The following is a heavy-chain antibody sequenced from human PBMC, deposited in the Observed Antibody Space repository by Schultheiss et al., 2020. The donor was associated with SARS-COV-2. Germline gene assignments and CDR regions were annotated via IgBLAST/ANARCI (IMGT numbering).Heavy chain of an antibody. Sequence: SETLSLTCAVYGGSFSDYYWNWVRQPPGKGLEWIGEINHSGSTNYNPSLKSRVTISVDTSKNQFSLKLSSVTAADTAVYYCARDSHNYYDSSGYPNYYMDVWGKGTTVTVSS. J-gene: IGHJ6*03. V-gene: IGHV4-34*01. CDR2: INHSGST. CDR1: GGSFSDYY. D-gene: IGHD3-22*01. CDR3: ARDSHNYYDSSGYPNYYMDV.